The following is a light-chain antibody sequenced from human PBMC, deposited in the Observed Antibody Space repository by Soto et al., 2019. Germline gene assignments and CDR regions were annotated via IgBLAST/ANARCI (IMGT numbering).Light chain of an antibody. J-gene: IGLJ1*01. CDR3: QSFDSSLSASV. CDR2: GNG. Sequence: QSVLTQPPSVSGAPGQRVTISCTGSSSNIGSHYDVHWYQQLPGTAPKLLIYGNGNRPSGVPDRFSGSKSGSSASLAISGLQPEDEADYYCQSFDSSLSASVFGGGTKLTVL. CDR1: SSNIGSHYD. V-gene: IGLV1-40*01.